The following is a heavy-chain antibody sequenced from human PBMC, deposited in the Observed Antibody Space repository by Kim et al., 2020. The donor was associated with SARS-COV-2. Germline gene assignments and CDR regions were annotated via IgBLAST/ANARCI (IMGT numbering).Heavy chain of an antibody. CDR2: ISWNSGSI. CDR3: AKEIAADGPGAWS. CDR1: GFTFGDDD. V-gene: IGHV3-9*01. J-gene: IGHJ3*01. D-gene: IGHD6-13*01. Sequence: GGSLRLSCAASGFTFGDDDMHWVRQAPGKGLEWGSGISWNSGSIGDVDSVKGRFSISRDNAKNSLYLQMNSLRAEDTALYYLAKEIAADGPGAWSWGQVT.